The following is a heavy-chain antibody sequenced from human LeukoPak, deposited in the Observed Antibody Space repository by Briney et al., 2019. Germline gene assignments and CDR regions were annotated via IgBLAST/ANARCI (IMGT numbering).Heavy chain of an antibody. CDR2: IYCSGST. CDR1: GGSISSGDYY. Sequence: PSQTLSLTCTVSGGSISSGDYYWSWIRQPPGKGLEWIGYIYCSGSTYYNPSLKSRVTISVDTSKNQFSLKLSSVTAADTAVYYCARDTQYYYGMDVWGQGTTVTVSS. CDR3: ARDTQYYYGMDV. V-gene: IGHV4-30-4*01. J-gene: IGHJ6*02.